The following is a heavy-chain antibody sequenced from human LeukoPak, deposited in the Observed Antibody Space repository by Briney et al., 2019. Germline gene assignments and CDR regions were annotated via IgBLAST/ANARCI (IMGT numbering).Heavy chain of an antibody. J-gene: IGHJ4*02. CDR1: GFTFSSKA. D-gene: IGHD1-26*01. Sequence: GGSLRLSCAASGFTFSSKAMSWVRQGPGKGLEWVSAISGSGGDTYYADCVKGRFTISRDNSKNTLYLQMNSLGAEDTAVYYCAKDRGFSGRQGATDYWGQGTLVTVSS. CDR2: ISGSGGDT. V-gene: IGHV3-23*01. CDR3: AKDRGFSGRQGATDY.